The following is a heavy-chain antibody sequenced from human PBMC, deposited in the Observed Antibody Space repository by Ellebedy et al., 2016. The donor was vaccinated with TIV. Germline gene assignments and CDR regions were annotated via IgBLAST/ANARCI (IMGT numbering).Heavy chain of an antibody. CDR2: MNPNSGNA. CDR3: ARGEARYCSGDTCHNRFDP. D-gene: IGHD2-15*01. Sequence: AVSVKVSCKTSGYTFTTYDINWVRQASGQGLEWMGWMNPNSGNAAYAQKFQDRVTMTRNTSITTAYMELSSLSSEDTAVYYCARGEARYCSGDTCHNRFDPWGQGTLVTVSS. J-gene: IGHJ5*02. V-gene: IGHV1-8*01. CDR1: GYTFTTYD.